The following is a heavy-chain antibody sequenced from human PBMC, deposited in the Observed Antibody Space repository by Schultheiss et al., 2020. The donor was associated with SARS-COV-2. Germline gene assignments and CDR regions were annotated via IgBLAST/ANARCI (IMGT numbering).Heavy chain of an antibody. J-gene: IGHJ4*02. CDR2: IYSSGTT. V-gene: IGHV4-59*10. CDR1: GGSFSGYY. D-gene: IGHD2-15*01. Sequence: SETLSLTCAVYGGSFSGYYWSWIRQPPGKGLEWIGRIYSSGTTDYNSSLKSRVTMSVDTSTNQFSLKLTSVTAADTAVYYCARDELGYCSGGSCPLYFDNWGQGTLVTVSS. CDR3: ARDELGYCSGGSCPLYFDN.